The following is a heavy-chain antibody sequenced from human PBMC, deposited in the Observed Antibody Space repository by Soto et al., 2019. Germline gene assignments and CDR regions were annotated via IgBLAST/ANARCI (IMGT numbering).Heavy chain of an antibody. D-gene: IGHD1-26*01. J-gene: IGHJ4*02. Sequence: EVQLLESGGGLVQPGGSLRLSCAASGFTFSSFAMNWVRQAPGKGLEWVSGVSGSGGSTYYADSVKGRFTISRDKAKNTLDLQMNSLRAEDTAVYYCAKENSGSYYGVADYWGQGTLVTVSS. V-gene: IGHV3-23*01. CDR1: GFTFSSFA. CDR3: AKENSGSYYGVADY. CDR2: VSGSGGST.